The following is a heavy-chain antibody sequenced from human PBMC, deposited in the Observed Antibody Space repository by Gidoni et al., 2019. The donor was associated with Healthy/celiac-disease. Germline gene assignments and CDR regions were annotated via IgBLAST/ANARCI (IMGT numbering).Heavy chain of an antibody. J-gene: IGHJ3*02. D-gene: IGHD1-26*01. CDR1: RVILSSYA. CDR2: ISGSGGTP. V-gene: IGHV3-23*01. CDR3: AKGWWELLGAVAAFDI. Sequence: EVQLLESGGGSVQAGGALRLSCAAPRVILSSYAMCWVRTAPVTGLEWVSAISGSGGTPYYADSVKVRFTISRDNSKNTLYLQMNSLRAEDTAVYYCAKGWWELLGAVAAFDIWGQGTMVTVSS.